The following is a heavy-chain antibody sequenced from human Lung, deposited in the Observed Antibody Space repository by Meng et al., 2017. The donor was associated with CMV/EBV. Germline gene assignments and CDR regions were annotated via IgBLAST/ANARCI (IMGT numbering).Heavy chain of an antibody. V-gene: IGHV3-11*01. Sequence: GESLKISCVASGLTFSAYYMTWMRQAPGKGPQCVSYISGGGDIIKYADSVKGRFTISRDNAKNSLYLQMNSLRAEDTAVYYCATDPRLLDYWGQGKRVTVSS. D-gene: IGHD5-18*01. CDR3: ATDPRLLDY. J-gene: IGHJ4*02. CDR1: GLTFSAYY. CDR2: ISGGGDII.